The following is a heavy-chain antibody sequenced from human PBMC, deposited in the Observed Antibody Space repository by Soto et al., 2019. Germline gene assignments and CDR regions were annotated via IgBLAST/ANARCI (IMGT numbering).Heavy chain of an antibody. V-gene: IGHV1-18*01. CDR1: GYTFTSYG. CDR2: ISAYNGNT. CDR3: ATSGHIDTTGGAPGDYVRDLY. Sequence: ASVKVSCKASGYTFTSYGISWVRQAPGQGLEWMGWISAYNGNTNYAQKLQGRVTMTTDTSTSTAYMELRGLRSDDTAVYYCATSGHIDTTGGAPGDYVRDLYWGQGTLVTVSS. D-gene: IGHD4-17*01. J-gene: IGHJ4*02.